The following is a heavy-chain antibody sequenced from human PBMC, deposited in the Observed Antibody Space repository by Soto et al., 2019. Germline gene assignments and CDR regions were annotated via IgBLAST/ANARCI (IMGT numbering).Heavy chain of an antibody. Sequence: GGSLRLSCAASGFTFNTYNMNWVRQAPGKGLEWVSYISDSSSTIHYADSVKGRFTISRDNAKNSLYLQMNSLRDEDTAVYYCARDDYPYYDDSSGYHFDYWGQGA. CDR3: ARDDYPYYDDSSGYHFDY. CDR2: ISDSSSTI. CDR1: GFTFNTYN. J-gene: IGHJ4*02. D-gene: IGHD3-22*01. V-gene: IGHV3-48*02.